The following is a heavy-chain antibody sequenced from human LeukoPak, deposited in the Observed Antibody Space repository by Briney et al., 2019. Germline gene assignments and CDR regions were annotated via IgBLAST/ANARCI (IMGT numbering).Heavy chain of an antibody. CDR2: IYTGGST. CDR3: ARDTYGSGRLDAFDI. D-gene: IGHD3-10*01. CDR1: GGSVSGYH. V-gene: IGHV4-4*07. Sequence: SETLSLTCTVSGGSVSGYHWIWIRQTPGKGLEWIGRIYTGGSTNYNASLKRRVIVSVDTSKNQFSLMLSSVTAADTAVYYCARDTYGSGRLDAFDIWGQGTMVTVSS. J-gene: IGHJ3*02.